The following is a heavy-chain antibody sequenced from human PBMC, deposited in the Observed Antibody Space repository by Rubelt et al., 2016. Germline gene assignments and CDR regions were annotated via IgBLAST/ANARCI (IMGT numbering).Heavy chain of an antibody. J-gene: IGHJ4*02. CDR2: ISAYNGNT. CDR3: AREAYSGRYPLIDY. Sequence: QVQLVQSGAEVKKPGASVKVSCKASGYTFTTYGINWVRQAPGQGLEWMGWISAYNGNTNHAQKSKGRVTMTTDTPTSTAYMELRSLRSDDTAVYYCAREAYSGRYPLIDYWGQGTLVTVSS. D-gene: IGHD1-26*01. CDR1: GYTFTTYG. V-gene: IGHV1-18*01.